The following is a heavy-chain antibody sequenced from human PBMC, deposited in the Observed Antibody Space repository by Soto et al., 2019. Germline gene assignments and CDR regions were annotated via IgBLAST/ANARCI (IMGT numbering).Heavy chain of an antibody. CDR3: ARGEYDFWSGYHDY. CDR1: GYTFTSYD. D-gene: IGHD3-3*01. V-gene: IGHV1-3*01. CDR2: INAGNGNT. Sequence: ASVKVSCKASGYTFTSYDMNWVRQAPGQRLEWMGWINAGNGNTKYSQKFQGRVTITRDTSASTAYMELSSLRSEDTAVYYCARGEYDFWSGYHDYWGQGTLVTVSS. J-gene: IGHJ4*02.